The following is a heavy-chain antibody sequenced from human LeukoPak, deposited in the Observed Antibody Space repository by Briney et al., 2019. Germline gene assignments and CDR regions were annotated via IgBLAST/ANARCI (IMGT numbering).Heavy chain of an antibody. CDR3: ARDGYYYDSSGYPVDY. CDR1: GYTFTSCG. Sequence: ASVKVSCKASGYTFTSCGISWVRQAPGQGLEWMGWISAYNGNTNYAQKLQGRVTMTTDTSTSTAYMELRSLRSDDTAVYYCARDGYYYDSSGYPVDYWGQGTLVTVSS. J-gene: IGHJ4*02. D-gene: IGHD3-22*01. V-gene: IGHV1-18*01. CDR2: ISAYNGNT.